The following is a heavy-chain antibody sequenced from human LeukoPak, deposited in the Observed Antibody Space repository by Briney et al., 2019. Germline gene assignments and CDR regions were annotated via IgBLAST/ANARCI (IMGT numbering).Heavy chain of an antibody. CDR3: AREEIAAAGTNY. J-gene: IGHJ4*02. CDR1: GYTFTGYY. Sequence: ASVTVSCKTSGYTFTGYYLHWVRQAPGQGLEWMGWISAYNGNTNYAQKLQGRVTMTTDTSTSTAYMELRSLRSDDTAVYYCAREEIAAAGTNYWGQGTLVTVSS. D-gene: IGHD6-13*01. CDR2: ISAYNGNT. V-gene: IGHV1-18*04.